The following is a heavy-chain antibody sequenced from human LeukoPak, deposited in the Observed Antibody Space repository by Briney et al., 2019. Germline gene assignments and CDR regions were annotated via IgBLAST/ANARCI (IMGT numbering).Heavy chain of an antibody. Sequence: ASVKVSCKASGGTFSSYAISWVRQAPGQGLEWMGRIIPILGIANYAQKFQGRVTITADKSTSTAYMELSSLRSEDTAVYYCARVPPYYYGSGSYYNQWGQGTLVTVSS. CDR3: ARVPPYYYGSGSYYNQ. J-gene: IGHJ4*02. D-gene: IGHD3-10*01. V-gene: IGHV1-69*04. CDR2: IIPILGIA. CDR1: GGTFSSYA.